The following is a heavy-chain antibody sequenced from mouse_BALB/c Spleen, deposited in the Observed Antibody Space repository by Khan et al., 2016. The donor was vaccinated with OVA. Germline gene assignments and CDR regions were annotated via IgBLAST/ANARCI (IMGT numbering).Heavy chain of an antibody. J-gene: IGHJ3*01. Sequence: QVRLQQSGAELVKPGASVKLSCKTSGYTFTSYWIQWVKQRPGQGLGWIGEIFPGTGTTYYNENFKGKATLTIDTSSSTAYMQLSSLTSEDSAVYFWARGYFGNYECAYWGQGTLVTVAA. CDR3: ARGYFGNYECAY. D-gene: IGHD2-1*01. CDR1: GYTFTSYW. V-gene: IGHV1S132*01. CDR2: IFPGTGTT.